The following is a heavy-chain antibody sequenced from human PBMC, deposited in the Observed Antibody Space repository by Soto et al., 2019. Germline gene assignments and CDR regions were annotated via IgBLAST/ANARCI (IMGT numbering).Heavy chain of an antibody. Sequence: SVPLCVRSTVVWYSSNNDGYCGLIRQPPGKVLECIASIYHSVSTFYNPSLRSRVTISIDTSTNQFSLRLTAVTAADTAMYYCARKEYYVWGRITFFASWGKRTLVIVSS. J-gene: IGHJ5*02. CDR3: ARKEYYVWGRITFFAS. V-gene: IGHV4-38-2*02. CDR1: WYSSNNDGY. D-gene: IGHD3-16*01. CDR2: IYHSVST.